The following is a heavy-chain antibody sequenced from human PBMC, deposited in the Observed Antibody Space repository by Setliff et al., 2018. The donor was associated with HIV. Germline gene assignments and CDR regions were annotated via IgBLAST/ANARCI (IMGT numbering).Heavy chain of an antibody. CDR3: AKGRDGDLNHFDY. CDR1: GFTFSTYA. V-gene: IGHV3-21*04. Sequence: GGSLRLSCAVSGFTFSTYAMSWVRQAPGKGLEWVSSISSSSSYIYYADSVKGRFTVSRDDAENSLYLQMSSLGPEDMGLYYCAKGRDGDLNHFDYWGQGTRVTVSS. D-gene: IGHD4-17*01. CDR2: ISSSSSYI. J-gene: IGHJ4*02.